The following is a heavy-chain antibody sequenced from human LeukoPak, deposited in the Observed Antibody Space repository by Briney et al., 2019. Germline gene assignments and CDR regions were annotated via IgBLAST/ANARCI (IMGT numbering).Heavy chain of an antibody. J-gene: IGHJ4*02. Sequence: GGSLRLSCAASGFTFSSYSMNWVRRAPGKGLEWVSYISSSSSPIYYADSVKGRFTISRDNAKNSLSLQMNSLRDEDTAVHYCARDRAGFDYWGQGTLVTVSS. CDR3: ARDRAGFDY. D-gene: IGHD6-19*01. CDR2: ISSSSSPI. V-gene: IGHV3-48*02. CDR1: GFTFSSYS.